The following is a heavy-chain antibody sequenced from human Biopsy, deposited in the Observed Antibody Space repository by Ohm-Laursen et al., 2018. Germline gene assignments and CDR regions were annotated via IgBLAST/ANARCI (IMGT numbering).Heavy chain of an antibody. CDR3: ARDSGILNYGNFKYYHYYGMDV. J-gene: IGHJ6*02. V-gene: IGHV4-4*07. Sequence: PSQTLSLTCSVSGGSIISYYWNWIRQPAGKGLEWIGRIYSSGGTKYNPSLKSRVTMSVGTSKKQLSLKVRSVTAADTAVYYCARDSGILNYGNFKYYHYYGMDVWGQGTKVTVSS. CDR2: IYSSGGT. D-gene: IGHD4-11*01. CDR1: GGSIISYY.